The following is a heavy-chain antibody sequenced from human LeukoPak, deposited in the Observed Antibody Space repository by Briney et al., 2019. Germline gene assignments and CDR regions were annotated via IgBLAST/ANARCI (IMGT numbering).Heavy chain of an antibody. CDR2: IYSGST. D-gene: IGHD3-9*01. CDR1: GGSFSGYY. J-gene: IGHJ4*02. Sequence: PSETLSLTCAVYGGSFSGYYWSWIRQPPGKGLEWIGYIYSGSTNYNPSLRSRVTISVDTSKNQFSLKLNSVTAADTAVYYCARGGGYFEWDYFFDFWGQGTLVTVSS. CDR3: ARGGGYFEWDYFFDF. V-gene: IGHV4-59*01.